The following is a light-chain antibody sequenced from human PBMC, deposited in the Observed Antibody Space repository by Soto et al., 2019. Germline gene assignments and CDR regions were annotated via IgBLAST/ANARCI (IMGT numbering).Light chain of an antibody. Sequence: IVLTHSPATLCFSPGEIATLSCRAIRSVSSYLAWYQQKPVQAPRLLIYDASNSATGIPARFSGSGSGTDFPLTISRLEPEDFAVYYCQQRSTPPPCTFGQGTKVDIK. CDR1: RSVSSY. V-gene: IGKV3-11*01. CDR3: QQRSTPPPCT. CDR2: DAS. J-gene: IGKJ1*01.